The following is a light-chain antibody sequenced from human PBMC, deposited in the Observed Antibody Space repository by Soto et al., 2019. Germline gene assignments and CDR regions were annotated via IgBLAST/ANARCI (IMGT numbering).Light chain of an antibody. CDR1: QDIGTY. V-gene: IGKV1-8*01. Sequence: AIRMTQSPSSFSASTGDRVSITCRATQDIGTYLAWYQQIPGKAPELLIYDASTLQTGVPSRFSGSGPGTDFTLTISYLQSEDFGTYYCQQFYNYPRTFGQGTKVDIK. CDR3: QQFYNYPRT. CDR2: DAS. J-gene: IGKJ1*01.